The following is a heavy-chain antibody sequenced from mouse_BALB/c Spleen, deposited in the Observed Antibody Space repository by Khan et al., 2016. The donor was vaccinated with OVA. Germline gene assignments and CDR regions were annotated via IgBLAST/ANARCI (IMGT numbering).Heavy chain of an antibody. J-gene: IGHJ4*01. D-gene: IGHD2-9*01. CDR1: GYTFTTAG. V-gene: IGHV9-4*02. CDR2: INTHSGVP. Sequence: QIQLVQSGPELKKSGETVRISCKASGYTFTTAGMQWVQKMPGKGLKWIGWINTHSGVPKYAEDFKGRFAFSLETSASTAYLQITNLKNEDTATLCGARGGAAYYGYDAGAMDYWGQGTSVTVSS. CDR3: ARGGAAYYGYDAGAMDY.